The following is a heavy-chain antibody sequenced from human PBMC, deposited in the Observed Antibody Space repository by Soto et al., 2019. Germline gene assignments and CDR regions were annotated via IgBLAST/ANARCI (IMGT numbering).Heavy chain of an antibody. CDR2: IIPIFGTA. CDR1: GGTFSSYA. Sequence: ASVKVSCKASGGTFSSYAISWVRQAPGQGLEWMGGIIPIFGTANYAQKFQGRVTITADESTSTAYMELSSLRSADTAVYYCARARSSGNWFDPWGQGTLVTVSS. J-gene: IGHJ5*02. CDR3: ARARSSGNWFDP. V-gene: IGHV1-69*13.